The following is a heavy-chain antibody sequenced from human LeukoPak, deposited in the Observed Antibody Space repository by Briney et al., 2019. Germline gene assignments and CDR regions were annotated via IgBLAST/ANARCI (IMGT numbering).Heavy chain of an antibody. CDR3: ARGCRREGSSWKEHDAFDI. J-gene: IGHJ3*02. CDR2: IYPGDSDT. Sequence: GESLKISCKGSGYSFTSYWIGWVRQMPGKGLEWMGVIYPGDSDTRYSPSFQGQVTISADKSISTAYLQWSSLKASDTAMYYCARGCRREGSSWKEHDAFDIWGQGTMVTVSS. D-gene: IGHD6-13*01. V-gene: IGHV5-51*01. CDR1: GYSFTSYW.